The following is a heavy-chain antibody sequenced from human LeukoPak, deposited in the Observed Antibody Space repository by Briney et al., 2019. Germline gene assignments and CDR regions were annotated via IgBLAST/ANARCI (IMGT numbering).Heavy chain of an antibody. CDR3: ARAPYYYDSSGYERFDY. V-gene: IGHV1-2*02. D-gene: IGHD3-22*01. Sequence: ASVKVSCKASGYTFTGYYMHWVRQAPGQGLEWMGWINPNSGGTNYAQKFQGRVTMTRDTSTSTAYMELSRLRSDDTAVYYCARAPYYYDSSGYERFDYWGQGTLVTVSS. J-gene: IGHJ4*02. CDR2: INPNSGGT. CDR1: GYTFTGYY.